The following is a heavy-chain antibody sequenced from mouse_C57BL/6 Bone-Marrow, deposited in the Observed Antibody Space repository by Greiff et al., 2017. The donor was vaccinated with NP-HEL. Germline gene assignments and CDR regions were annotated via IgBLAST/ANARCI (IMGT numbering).Heavy chain of an antibody. CDR2: IYPGNSDT. D-gene: IGHD2-5*01. V-gene: IGHV1-5*01. J-gene: IGHJ4*01. Sequence: VQLQQSGTVLARPGASVKMSCKTSGYTFTSYWMHWVKQRPGQGLAWIGAIYPGNSDTSYNQKFKGKAKLTAVTSASTAYMELSSLTNEDSAVYYCTRSHSNYYAMDYWGQGTSVTVSS. CDR3: TRSHSNYYAMDY. CDR1: GYTFTSYW.